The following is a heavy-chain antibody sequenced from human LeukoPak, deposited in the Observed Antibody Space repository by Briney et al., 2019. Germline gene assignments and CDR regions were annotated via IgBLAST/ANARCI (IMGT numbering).Heavy chain of an antibody. V-gene: IGHV4-30-4*08. CDR3: ARDRGGATWFDY. CDR1: GGSISSGDYY. CDR2: IYYSGST. Sequence: SETLSLTSTVSGGSISSGDYYWSWIRQPPGKGLEWIGYIYYSGSTYYNPSLKSRVTISVDTSKNQFSLKLSSVTAADTAVYYCARDRGGATWFDYWGQGTLVTVSS. J-gene: IGHJ4*02. D-gene: IGHD1-26*01.